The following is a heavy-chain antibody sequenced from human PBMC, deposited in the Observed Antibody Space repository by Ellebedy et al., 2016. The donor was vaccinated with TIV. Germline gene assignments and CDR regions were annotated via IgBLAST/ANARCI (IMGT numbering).Heavy chain of an antibody. J-gene: IGHJ4*02. CDR2: INHSGST. CDR1: GGSFSGYY. CDR3: ARDPGRAPDY. V-gene: IGHV4-34*01. D-gene: IGHD4/OR15-4a*01. Sequence: MPSETLSLTCAVYGGSFSGYYWSWIRQPPGKGPEWIGEINHSGSTNYNPSLKSRVTISVDTSKNQFSLKLSSVTAADTAVYYCARDPGRAPDYWGQGTLVTVSS.